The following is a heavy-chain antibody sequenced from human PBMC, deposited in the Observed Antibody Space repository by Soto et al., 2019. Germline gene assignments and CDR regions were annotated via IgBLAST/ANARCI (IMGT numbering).Heavy chain of an antibody. D-gene: IGHD6-19*01. J-gene: IGHJ5*02. CDR1: GYSFTSYW. V-gene: IGHV5-51*01. CDR2: IYPGDSDT. CDR3: ARGEPRIAVAGTESWFDP. Sequence: GESLKISCKGSGYSFTSYWIGWVRQMPGKGLEWMGIIYPGDSDTRYSPSFQGQVTISADKSISTAYLQWSSLKASDTAMYYCARGEPRIAVAGTESWFDPWGQGTLVTVSS.